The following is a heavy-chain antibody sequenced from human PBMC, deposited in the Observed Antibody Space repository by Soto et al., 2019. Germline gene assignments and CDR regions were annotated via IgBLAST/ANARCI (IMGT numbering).Heavy chain of an antibody. J-gene: IGHJ3*02. CDR2: IIPIFGTA. CDR1: GGTFSSYA. Sequence: QVQLVQSGAEVKKPGSSVKVPCKASGGTFSSYAISWVRQAPGQGLEWMGGIIPIFGTANYAQKFQGRVTITADESASTGYMELSSLRSEDTAVYYCARGLYYDSSGNPPVGAFDIWGQGTMVTVSS. D-gene: IGHD3-22*01. CDR3: ARGLYYDSSGNPPVGAFDI. V-gene: IGHV1-69*12.